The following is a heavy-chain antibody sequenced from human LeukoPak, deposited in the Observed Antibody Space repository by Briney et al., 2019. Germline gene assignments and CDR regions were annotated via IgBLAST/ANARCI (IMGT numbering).Heavy chain of an antibody. CDR3: ARDGRTTVVTWANDY. Sequence: GGSLRLSCAASGFTFSDYYMSWIRQAPGKGLEWVSYISSSGSTIYYADSVKGRFTISRDNAKNSLYLQMNSLRAEDTAVYYCARDGRTTVVTWANDYWAREPWSPSPQ. V-gene: IGHV3-11*04. CDR1: GFTFSDYY. CDR2: ISSSGSTI. D-gene: IGHD4-23*01. J-gene: IGHJ4*02.